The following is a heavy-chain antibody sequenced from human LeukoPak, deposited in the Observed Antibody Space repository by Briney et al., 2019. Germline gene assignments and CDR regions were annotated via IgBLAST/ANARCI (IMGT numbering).Heavy chain of an antibody. CDR2: ISGDGGST. Sequence: PGGSLRLSCAASGFSFDTYAMTRVRQAPGKGLEWVSAISGDGGSTYYAVSVKGRITISRDNSKNTLYLQMNGLRAEDTAVYYCTLGSLYSSSWYGDYWGQGTLVTVSS. J-gene: IGHJ4*02. D-gene: IGHD6-13*01. CDR1: GFSFDTYA. CDR3: TLGSLYSSSWYGDY. V-gene: IGHV3-23*01.